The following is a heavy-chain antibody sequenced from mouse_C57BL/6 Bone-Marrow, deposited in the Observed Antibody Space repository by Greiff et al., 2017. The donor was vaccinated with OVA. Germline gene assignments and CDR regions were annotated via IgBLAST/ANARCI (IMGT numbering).Heavy chain of an antibody. Sequence: EVQLQQSVAELVRPGASVKLSCTASGFNIKNTYMHWVKQRPEQGLEWIGWIDPDNGDTEYASKFQGKATITADTSSNTAYLQLSSLTSEDTAVYYCTRKSPYYYGHFDVWGTGTTVTVSS. D-gene: IGHD1-1*01. CDR2: IDPDNGDT. V-gene: IGHV14-4*01. CDR3: TRKSPYYYGHFDV. J-gene: IGHJ1*03. CDR1: GFNIKNTY.